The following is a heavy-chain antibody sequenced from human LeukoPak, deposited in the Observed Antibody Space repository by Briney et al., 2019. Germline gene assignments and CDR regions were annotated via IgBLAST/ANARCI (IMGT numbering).Heavy chain of an antibody. V-gene: IGHV1-69*13. Sequence: ASVKVSCKASGGTFSRYAISWVRQAPGQGLEWMGGIIPIFGTANYAQKFQDRVTITADESTSTAYMELSSLRSEDTAVYYCARDRIVVGTGDYFDYWGQGTLVTVSS. CDR1: GGTFSRYA. CDR2: IIPIFGTA. J-gene: IGHJ4*02. D-gene: IGHD2-2*01. CDR3: ARDRIVVGTGDYFDY.